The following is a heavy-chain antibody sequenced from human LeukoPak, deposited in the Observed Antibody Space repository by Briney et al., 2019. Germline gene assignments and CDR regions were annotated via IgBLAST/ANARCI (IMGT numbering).Heavy chain of an antibody. Sequence: GESLKISCKGSGYRFSNDWIGWVGQMPGKGLEWMGIIYPDDSDTKYSPSFQGQVSISADKSINTAYLQWGSLKASDTAMYYCARRHCSGGSCYGEFDYWGQGTLVTVSS. CDR1: GYRFSNDW. CDR2: IYPDDSDT. D-gene: IGHD2-15*01. CDR3: ARRHCSGGSCYGEFDY. V-gene: IGHV5-51*01. J-gene: IGHJ4*02.